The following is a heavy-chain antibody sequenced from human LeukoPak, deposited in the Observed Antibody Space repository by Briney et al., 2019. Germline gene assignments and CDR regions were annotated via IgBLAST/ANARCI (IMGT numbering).Heavy chain of an antibody. D-gene: IGHD6-13*01. CDR2: IYSNGDT. J-gene: IGHJ6*03. Sequence: RASQTLSLTCTVSGDSISSGSYYWSWIRQPAGKGLEWIGRIYSNGDTKFNPSLKSRVTISLDTSKNQFSLRLSSATAADTAVYYCASRHSTQQPYYYYIDIWGKGTTVTVSS. V-gene: IGHV4-61*02. CDR3: ASRHSTQQPYYYYIDI. CDR1: GDSISSGSYY.